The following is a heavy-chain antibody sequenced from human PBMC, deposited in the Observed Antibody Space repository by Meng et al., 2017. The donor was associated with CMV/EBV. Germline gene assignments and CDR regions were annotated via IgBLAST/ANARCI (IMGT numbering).Heavy chain of an antibody. J-gene: IGHJ6*02. CDR3: ARIVPAAIRHYYYGMDV. CDR2: INHSGST. Sequence: SETLSLTCAVYGGSFSGYYWSWIRQPPGKGLEWIGEINHSGSTNYNPSLKSRVTISVDTSKNQFPLKLSSVTAADTAVYYCARIVPAAIRHYYYGMDVWGQGTTVTVSS. CDR1: GGSFSGYY. V-gene: IGHV4-34*01. D-gene: IGHD2-2*01.